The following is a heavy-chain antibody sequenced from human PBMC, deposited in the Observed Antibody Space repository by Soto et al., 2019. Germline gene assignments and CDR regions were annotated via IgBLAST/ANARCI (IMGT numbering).Heavy chain of an antibody. CDR3: AKDIAVAGVHIDH. CDR2: ISWNSGSI. D-gene: IGHD6-19*01. V-gene: IGHV3-9*01. CDR1: GFTFDDYA. Sequence: EVQLVESGGGLVQPGRSLRLSCAASGFTFDDYAMHWVRQAPGKGLEWVSGISWNSGSIGYADSVKGRFTISRDNAKNSQYLKMNSLRAEDTALYYWAKDIAVAGVHIDHWGQGTLVTVSS. J-gene: IGHJ4*02.